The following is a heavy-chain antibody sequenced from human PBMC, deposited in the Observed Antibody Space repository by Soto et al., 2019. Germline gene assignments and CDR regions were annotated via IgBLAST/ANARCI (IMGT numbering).Heavy chain of an antibody. J-gene: IGHJ4*02. CDR2: IIPFHGVT. CDR1: GGTFSPYT. D-gene: IGHD3-10*01. V-gene: IGHV1-69*08. CDR3: TRDWEITVSTWSFGGF. Sequence: QVQLVQSGAEVKKPRSSMKVSCKASGGTFSPYTINWVRQAPGQGLEWMGRIIPFHGVTNYAQKFQARVTITADKSTSTAYMELSGLRFEDTAMYYCTRDWEITVSTWSFGGFWGRGTLVTVSS.